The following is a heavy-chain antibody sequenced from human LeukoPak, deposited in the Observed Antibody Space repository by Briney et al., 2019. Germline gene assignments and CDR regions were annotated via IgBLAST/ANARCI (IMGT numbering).Heavy chain of an antibody. Sequence: TSETLSLTCVVYGGSFSGYYWSWIRQPPGKGLEWIGYIYYSGSTNYNPSLKSRVTISVDTSKNQFSLKLSSVTAADTAMYYCARSDSSGWLYFDYWGQGTLVTVSS. J-gene: IGHJ4*02. CDR3: ARSDSSGWLYFDY. V-gene: IGHV4-59*01. CDR1: GGSFSGYY. D-gene: IGHD6-19*01. CDR2: IYYSGST.